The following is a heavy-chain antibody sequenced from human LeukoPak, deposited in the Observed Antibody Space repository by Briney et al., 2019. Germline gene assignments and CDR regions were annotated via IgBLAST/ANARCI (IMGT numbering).Heavy chain of an antibody. CDR1: GCSISSYY. V-gene: IGHV4-59*01. D-gene: IGHD3-10*01. J-gene: IGHJ4*02. Sequence: SETLSLTCTASGCSISSYYWSWIRQPPGKGLEWIGYICYSGSTGYNPSLRSRVTMSVDTSNNQFSLKLSSVTAADTAVYYCARGDRVGSSGYYFDNWGQGTLVTVSS. CDR3: ARGDRVGSSGYYFDN. CDR2: ICYSGST.